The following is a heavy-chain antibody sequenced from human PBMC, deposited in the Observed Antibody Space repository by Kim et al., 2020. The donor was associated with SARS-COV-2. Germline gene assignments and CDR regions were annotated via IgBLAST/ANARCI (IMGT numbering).Heavy chain of an antibody. V-gene: IGHV3-23*01. Sequence: GSTYYADSVKGRFTISRDNSKNTLYLQMNSLGAEDTAVYYCAKDHGGSLDYWGQGTLVTVSS. D-gene: IGHD1-26*01. J-gene: IGHJ4*02. CDR2: GST. CDR3: AKDHGGSLDY.